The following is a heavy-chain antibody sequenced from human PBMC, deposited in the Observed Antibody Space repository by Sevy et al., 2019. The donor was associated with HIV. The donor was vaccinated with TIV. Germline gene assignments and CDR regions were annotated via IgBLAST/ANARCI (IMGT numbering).Heavy chain of an antibody. CDR1: GYTFTGYY. CDR2: INPNSGGT. CDR3: ARLYYDSSGYLYYFDY. D-gene: IGHD3-22*01. V-gene: IGHV1-2*06. J-gene: IGHJ4*02. Sequence: ASVKVSCKASGYTFTGYYMHWVRQAPGQGLEWMGRINPNSGGTNYAQKFQGRVTMTRETSISTAYMELSRLGSDDTAVYYCARLYYDSSGYLYYFDYWGQGTLVTVSS.